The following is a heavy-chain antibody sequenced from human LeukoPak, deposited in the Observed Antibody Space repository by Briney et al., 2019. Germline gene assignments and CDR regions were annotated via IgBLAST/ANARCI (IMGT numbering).Heavy chain of an antibody. CDR1: GGSISNSNW. V-gene: IGHV4-4*02. D-gene: IGHD4-17*01. CDR2: IYHSGST. J-gene: IGHJ4*02. CDR3: ARGDYGDYAIDY. Sequence: SGTLSLTCAVSGGSISNSNWWSWVRQPPGKGLEWIGEIYHSGSTNYNPSLKSRVTISVDTSKNQFSLKLSSVTAADTAVYYCARGDYGDYAIDYWGQGTLVTVSS.